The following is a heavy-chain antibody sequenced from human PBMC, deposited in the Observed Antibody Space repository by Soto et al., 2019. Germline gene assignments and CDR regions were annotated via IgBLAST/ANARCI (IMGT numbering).Heavy chain of an antibody. CDR1: GGSFSGYY. V-gene: IGHV4-34*01. D-gene: IGHD5-12*01. CDR2: INHSGST. CDR3: ARRLVPDGYNLYYGMDV. J-gene: IGHJ6*02. Sequence: SEILSLTCAVYGGSFSGYYWSWIRQPPGKGLEWIGEINHSGSTNYNPSLKSRVTISVDTSKNQFSLKLSSVTAADTAVYYCARRLVPDGYNLYYGMDVWGQGTTVTVSS.